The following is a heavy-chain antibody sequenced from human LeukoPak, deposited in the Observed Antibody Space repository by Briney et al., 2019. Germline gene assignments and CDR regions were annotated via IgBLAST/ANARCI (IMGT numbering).Heavy chain of an antibody. CDR2: IIPILGIA. V-gene: IGHV1-69*04. J-gene: IGHJ6*02. Sequence: SVKVSCKASGGTFSSYAISWGRQAPGQGLEWMGRIIPILGIANYAQKFQGRVTITADKSTSTAYMELSSLRSEDTAVYYCARNYYGSGSYRYYYYGMDVWGQGTTVTVSS. CDR1: GGTFSSYA. D-gene: IGHD3-10*01. CDR3: ARNYYGSGSYRYYYYGMDV.